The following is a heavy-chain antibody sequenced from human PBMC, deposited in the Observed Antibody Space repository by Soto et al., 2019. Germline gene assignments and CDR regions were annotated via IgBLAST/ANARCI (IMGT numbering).Heavy chain of an antibody. J-gene: IGHJ4*02. Sequence: GGSLRLSCAASGFTSTNYAMTWVRQAPGKGLEWVSISSGSGSGGSTNYADSVKGRFTISRDNSKNTLYLQMNSLRVEDTAVYYCAKDRDDYRNYVFDYWGQGTLVTVSS. CDR3: AKDRDDYRNYVFDY. CDR1: GFTSTNYA. D-gene: IGHD4-4*01. V-gene: IGHV3-23*01. CDR2: SSGSGSGGST.